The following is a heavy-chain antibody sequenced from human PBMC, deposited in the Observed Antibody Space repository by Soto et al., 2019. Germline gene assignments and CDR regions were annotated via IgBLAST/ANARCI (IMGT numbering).Heavy chain of an antibody. V-gene: IGHV1-18*01. CDR2: ISAYNGNT. D-gene: IGHD2-15*01. Sequence: ASVKVSCKASGYTFTSYGISWVRQAPGQGLEWMGWISAYNGNTNYAQKLQGRATMTTDTSTSTAYMELRSLRSDDTAVYYCASQDMYPDAFDIWGQGTMVTVSS. J-gene: IGHJ3*02. CDR1: GYTFTSYG. CDR3: ASQDMYPDAFDI.